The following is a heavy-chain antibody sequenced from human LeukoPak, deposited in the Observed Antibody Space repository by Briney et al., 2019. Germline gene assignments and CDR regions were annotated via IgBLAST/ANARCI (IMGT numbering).Heavy chain of an antibody. J-gene: IGHJ4*02. D-gene: IGHD3-3*01. Sequence: SVKVSCXASGGTFSSYAISWVRQAPGQGLGWMGGIIPIFGTANYAQKFQGRVTITTDESTSTAYMELSSLRSEDTAVYYCARGSSYDFWSGYFDYWGQGTLVTVSS. CDR2: IIPIFGTA. V-gene: IGHV1-69*05. CDR1: GGTFSSYA. CDR3: ARGSSYDFWSGYFDY.